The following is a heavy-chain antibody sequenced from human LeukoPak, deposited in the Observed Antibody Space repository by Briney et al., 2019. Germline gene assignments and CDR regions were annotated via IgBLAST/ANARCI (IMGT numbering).Heavy chain of an antibody. V-gene: IGHV1-18*01. D-gene: IGHD3-10*01. CDR2: ISAYNGNT. CDR1: GYTFTRYA. J-gene: IGHJ4*02. Sequence: ASVNVSCKASGYTFTRYAISWVRQAPGQGLEWMGWISAYNGNTNYAQRLQGRVTMTTDTSTSTAYMELRSLRSDDTAVYYCARGDYYGSGSYYKKTVDYWGQGTLVTVSS. CDR3: ARGDYYGSGSYYKKTVDY.